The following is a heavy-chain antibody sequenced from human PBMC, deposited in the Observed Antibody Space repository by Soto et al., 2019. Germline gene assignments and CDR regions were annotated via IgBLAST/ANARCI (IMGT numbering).Heavy chain of an antibody. CDR3: ARTYDGSGPNSGGYSFDI. V-gene: IGHV4-30-4*02. CDR1: GGSISSGDYY. J-gene: IGHJ3*02. CDR2: IYYSGST. Sequence: SETLSLTCTVSGGSISSGDYYWSWIRQPPGKGLEWIGYIYYSGSTYYNPSLKSRVSISLDTSKNQFSLKLSSVTAADTAVYYCARTYDGSGPNSGGYSFDIWGQGTMVTVS. D-gene: IGHD3-22*01.